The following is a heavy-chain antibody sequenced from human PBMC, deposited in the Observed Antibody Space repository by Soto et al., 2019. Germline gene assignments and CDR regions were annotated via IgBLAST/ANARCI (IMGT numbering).Heavy chain of an antibody. CDR1: GFTFSSYW. CDR3: AKGGIVVVVAPSRD. V-gene: IGHV3-30*18. J-gene: IGHJ4*02. CDR2: ISYDGSNK. Sequence: VQLVESGGGLVQPGGSLRLSCVASGFTFSSYWMHWVRQAPGKGLEWVAVISYDGSNKYYADSVKGRFTISRDNSKNTLYLQMNSLRAEDTAVYYCAKGGIVVVVAPSRDWGQGTLVTVSS. D-gene: IGHD2-15*01.